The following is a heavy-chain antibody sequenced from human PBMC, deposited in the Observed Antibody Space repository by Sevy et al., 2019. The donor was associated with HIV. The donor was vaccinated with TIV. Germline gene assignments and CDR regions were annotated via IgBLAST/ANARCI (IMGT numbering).Heavy chain of an antibody. D-gene: IGHD3-22*01. J-gene: IGHJ4*01. CDR1: GFSLNNYW. CDR2: INQGGSVK. V-gene: IGHV3-7*01. CDR3: VRATAKDGSF. Sequence: GGSLRLSCVASGFSLNNYWMNWVRQAPGKGLEWVANINQGGSVKYYVDSLSGRFTISGDNARDLVFLQMSSLRVDDSALYYCVRATAKDGSFWGHGTLVTVSS.